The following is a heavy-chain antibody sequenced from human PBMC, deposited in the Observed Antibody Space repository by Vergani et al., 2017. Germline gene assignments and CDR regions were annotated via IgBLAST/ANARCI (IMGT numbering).Heavy chain of an antibody. Sequence: QVQLQESGPGLVKPSETLSLTCTVSGGSISSYYWSWIRQPPGKGLEWIGYIYYRGSTNYNPARKSRVTISVDTSKNQFSLKLSSVTAADTAVYYCAREGGSGSLFDPWGQGTLVTVSS. CDR2: IYYRGST. CDR1: GGSISSYY. CDR3: AREGGSGSLFDP. V-gene: IGHV4-59*01. J-gene: IGHJ5*02. D-gene: IGHD3-10*01.